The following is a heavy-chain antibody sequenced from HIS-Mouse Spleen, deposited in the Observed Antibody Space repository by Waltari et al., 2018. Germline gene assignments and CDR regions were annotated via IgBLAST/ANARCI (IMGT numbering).Heavy chain of an antibody. D-gene: IGHD5-12*01. J-gene: IGHJ5*02. CDR2: IKQDGSEK. Sequence: EVQLVESGGGLVQPGGSLRLSWSASGFPFSSSWISWCRQAPGKGLEWVANIKQDGSEKYYVDSVKGRFTISRDNAKNSLYLQMNSLRAEDTAVYYCARERRGPGWFDPWGQGTLVTVSS. CDR1: GFPFSSSW. V-gene: IGHV3-7*01. CDR3: ARERRGPGWFDP.